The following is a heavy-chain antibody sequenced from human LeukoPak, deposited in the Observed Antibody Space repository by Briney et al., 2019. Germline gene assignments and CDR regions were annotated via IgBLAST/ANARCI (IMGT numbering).Heavy chain of an antibody. V-gene: IGHV1-2*02. CDR1: GYTFNAYF. Sequence: ASVKVSCKASGYTFNAYFIHWVRQAPGQGLEWMGWINPNRGGTNSAQIFQGRVTMTWDTSICTAYLELSRLISHDTAVYYCARGGSGSGWMYYFDYWGQGTLVTVSS. D-gene: IGHD6-19*01. J-gene: IGHJ4*01. CDR3: ARGGSGSGWMYYFDY. CDR2: INPNRGGT.